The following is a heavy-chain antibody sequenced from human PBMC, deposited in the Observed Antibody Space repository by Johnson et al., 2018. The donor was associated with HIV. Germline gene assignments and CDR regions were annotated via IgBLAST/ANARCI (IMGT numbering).Heavy chain of an antibody. CDR3: ARGSSGSFDL. V-gene: IGHV3-9*01. D-gene: IGHD6-6*01. J-gene: IGHJ3*01. CDR1: GFTFDDYA. Sequence: VQLVESGGGLVQPGRSLRLSCAASGFTFDDYAMHWVRQAPGKGLEWVSGISWTSGSLGYADSVKGRFTISRDNAKNSLYLQMNSLRAEDTALYYCARGSSGSFDLWGRGTMVTVSS. CDR2: ISWTSGSL.